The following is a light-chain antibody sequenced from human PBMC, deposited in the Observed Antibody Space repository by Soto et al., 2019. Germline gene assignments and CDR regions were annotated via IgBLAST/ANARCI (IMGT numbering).Light chain of an antibody. V-gene: IGLV2-14*01. Sequence: QSVLTQPASVSGSPGQSITISCTGTSSDISAYNYVSWYQQHPGKAPKLMIYEVGDRPSGLSNRFSGSKSGNTASLTISRLQPEDEADYYCSSYTSNNFYVFGTGTKVTGL. CDR2: EVG. J-gene: IGLJ1*01. CDR1: SSDISAYNY. CDR3: SSYTSNNFYV.